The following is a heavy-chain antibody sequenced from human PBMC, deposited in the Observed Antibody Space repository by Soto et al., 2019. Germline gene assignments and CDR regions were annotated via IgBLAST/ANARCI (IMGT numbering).Heavy chain of an antibody. CDR3: AREIFGASRAEFDP. CDR1: GGSISSSNW. V-gene: IGHV4-4*02. CDR2: IYHSWST. Sequence: SEALSLTCAVSGGSISSSNWWSWVRQPPGKGLEWIGEIYHSWSTNYNPSLNSRGTISVDKSKNQFSLKMSSVTAADTAVYYCAREIFGASRAEFDPWGQGTLVTVSS. D-gene: IGHD3-3*01. J-gene: IGHJ5*02.